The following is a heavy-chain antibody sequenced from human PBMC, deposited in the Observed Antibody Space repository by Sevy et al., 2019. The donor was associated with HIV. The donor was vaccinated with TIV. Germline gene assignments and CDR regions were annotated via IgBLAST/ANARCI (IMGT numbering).Heavy chain of an antibody. V-gene: IGHV3-48*02. CDR3: ARDPRDYYDSSQAYFDL. D-gene: IGHD3-22*01. J-gene: IGHJ2*01. CDR1: GFNFRTYS. Sequence: GGSLRLSCAASGFNFRTYSMNWVRQAPGKGLEWVSYISSSSSTIFYADSVKGRFTIPRDNAKNSQYLQMNSLRDEDTDVYYCARDPRDYYDSSQAYFDLWGRGTLVTVSS. CDR2: ISSSSSTI.